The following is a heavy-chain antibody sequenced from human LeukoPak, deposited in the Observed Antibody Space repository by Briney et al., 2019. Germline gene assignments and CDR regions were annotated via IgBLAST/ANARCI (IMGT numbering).Heavy chain of an antibody. J-gene: IGHJ4*02. CDR1: GGSISSGSYY. CDR2: IYTSGST. CDR3: ARQIGYPGERRLDY. V-gene: IGHV4-61*02. D-gene: IGHD3-10*01. Sequence: SETLSLTCTVSGGSISSGSYYWSWIRQPAGKGLEWIGRIYTSGSTNYNPSLKSRVTISVDTSKNQFSLKLSSVTAADTAVYYCARQIGYPGERRLDYWGQGTLVTVSS.